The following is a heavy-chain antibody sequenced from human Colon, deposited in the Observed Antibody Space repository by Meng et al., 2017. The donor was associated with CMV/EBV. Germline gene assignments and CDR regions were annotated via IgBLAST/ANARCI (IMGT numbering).Heavy chain of an antibody. Sequence: GSLRLSCTVSNGSVSGYYWYWIRQPPGKGLEYIGYIYYTGSVNYNPSLKSRVTILVDPSMNQFSLSLFSVTAADAAVYYCARDYRNYRAGYLDPWGQGTLVTVSS. D-gene: IGHD4-11*01. J-gene: IGHJ5*02. V-gene: IGHV4-59*02. CDR3: ARDYRNYRAGYLDP. CDR1: NGSVSGYY. CDR2: IYYTGSV.